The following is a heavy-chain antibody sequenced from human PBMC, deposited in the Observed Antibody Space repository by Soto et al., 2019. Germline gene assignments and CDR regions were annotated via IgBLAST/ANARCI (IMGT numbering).Heavy chain of an antibody. CDR2: ISSNGGST. V-gene: IGHV3-64*01. CDR3: ARDSPPIGY. CDR1: GFTFSSYA. J-gene: IGHJ4*02. Sequence: PGGSLRLSCAASGFTFSSYAMHWVRQAPGKGLEYVSAISSNGGSTYYANSVKGRFTISRDNAKNSLYLQMNSLRAEDTAVYYCARDSPPIGYWGQGTLVTVSS.